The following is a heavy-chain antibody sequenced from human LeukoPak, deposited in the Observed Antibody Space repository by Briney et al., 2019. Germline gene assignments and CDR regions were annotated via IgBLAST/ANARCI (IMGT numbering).Heavy chain of an antibody. D-gene: IGHD3-16*01. J-gene: IGHJ6*02. Sequence: GGSLRLSCAASTFIFSGYSMNWVRQAPGKGLEWVSYISETSSYTYYADSVKGRFTISRDNAKNSLYLQINSLRADDTSIYYCARDREAKVRVGGMDVWGQGTTVIVSS. CDR2: ISETSSYT. CDR1: TFIFSGYS. V-gene: IGHV3-21*06. CDR3: ARDREAKVRVGGMDV.